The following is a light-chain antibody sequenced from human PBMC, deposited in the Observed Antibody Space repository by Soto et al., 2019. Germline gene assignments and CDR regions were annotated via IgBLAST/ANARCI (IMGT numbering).Light chain of an antibody. CDR1: SSNIGNNY. CDR3: GTWDSSLSAVV. CDR2: DND. V-gene: IGLV1-51*01. J-gene: IGLJ3*02. Sequence: QSVLTQPPSVSATPGQKVTISCSGSSSNIGNNYLSWYQQLPGTAHKLLIFDNDKRPSGIADRFSGSKSGTSATLGITGLQSGEEADYYCGTWDSSLSAVVFGVWTQMTVL.